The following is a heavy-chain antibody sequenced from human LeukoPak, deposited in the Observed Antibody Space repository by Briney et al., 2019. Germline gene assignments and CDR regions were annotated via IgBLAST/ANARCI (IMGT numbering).Heavy chain of an antibody. D-gene: IGHD3/OR15-3a*01. J-gene: IGHJ4*02. Sequence: AGGSLRLSCAASGFTFSSYSMNWVRQAPGKGLEWVAVIWYDGSNKYYADSVKGRFTISRDNSKNTLYLQMNSLRAEDTAVYYCARGWTGYPIDYWGQGTLVTVSS. CDR2: IWYDGSNK. V-gene: IGHV3-33*08. CDR1: GFTFSSYS. CDR3: ARGWTGYPIDY.